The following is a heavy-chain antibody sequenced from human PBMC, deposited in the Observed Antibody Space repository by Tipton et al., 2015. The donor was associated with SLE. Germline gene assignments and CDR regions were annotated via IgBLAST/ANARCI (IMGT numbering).Heavy chain of an antibody. J-gene: IGHJ4*02. V-gene: IGHV4-59*01. CDR2: IYYSGST. CDR1: GGSISGYY. Sequence: LRLSCTVSGGSISGYYWSWIRQPPGKGLESIGYIYYSGSTNYNPSLKSRVTISGDMSKNQFSLRLSSVTAADTAIYYCARERSSGWSYYFDQWGQGTLVTVSS. D-gene: IGHD6-19*01. CDR3: ARERSSGWSYYFDQ.